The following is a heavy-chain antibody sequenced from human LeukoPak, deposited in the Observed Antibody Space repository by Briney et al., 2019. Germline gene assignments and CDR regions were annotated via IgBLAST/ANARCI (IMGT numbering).Heavy chain of an antibody. CDR2: IYSGGNT. J-gene: IGHJ4*02. CDR1: GLTVSSNY. CDR3: ARLVATTGRLYFDY. V-gene: IGHV3-53*01. D-gene: IGHD1-1*01. Sequence: GGSLRLSCAASGLTVSSNYMGWVRQAPGKGLEYVSVIYSGGNTYYAGSVKGRFTISRDNSKNTVYLQMNSLRAEDTAVFYCARLVATTGRLYFDYWGQGTLVTVSS.